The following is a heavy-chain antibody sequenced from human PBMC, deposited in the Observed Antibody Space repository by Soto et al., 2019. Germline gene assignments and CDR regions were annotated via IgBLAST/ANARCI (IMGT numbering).Heavy chain of an antibody. J-gene: IGHJ4*02. Sequence: PGGSLRLSCAASGFTFSSYWMSWVRQAPGKGLEWVANIKQDGSEKYYVDSVKGRFTISRDNAKNSLYLQMNSLRAEDTAVYYCASSFDDYVWGSSPHFDYWGQGTLVTVSS. D-gene: IGHD3-16*01. CDR3: ASSFDDYVWGSSPHFDY. V-gene: IGHV3-7*01. CDR1: GFTFSSYW. CDR2: IKQDGSEK.